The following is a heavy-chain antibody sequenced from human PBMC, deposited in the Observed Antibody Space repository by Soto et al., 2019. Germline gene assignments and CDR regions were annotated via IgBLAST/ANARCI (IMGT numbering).Heavy chain of an antibody. CDR2: VIGSGVNV. J-gene: IGHJ4*02. CDR1: GFTFSNYA. Sequence: LRLSCTASGFTFSNYAINWVRLAPWKRLEWVSSVIGSGVNVFYADSVKGRFTISRDNSKNTVYLEMNSLRADDTAEYFCAKGSAFECKGAICYPFDHWGRGTLVTVSS. V-gene: IGHV3-23*01. CDR3: AKGSAFECKGAICYPFDH. D-gene: IGHD3-10*01.